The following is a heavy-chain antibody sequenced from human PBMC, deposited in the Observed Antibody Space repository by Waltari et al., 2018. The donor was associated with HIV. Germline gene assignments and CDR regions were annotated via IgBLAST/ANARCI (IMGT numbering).Heavy chain of an antibody. CDR3: GSGSRRGHSHGIDY. D-gene: IGHD5-18*01. J-gene: IGHJ4*02. V-gene: IGHV4-38-2*01. Sequence: QVQLHESGPGMVQPSETLSLTCAVSGYSLSSDYYWGWIRQPPGKGLEWIGSASRSGSTYYSPSLKSRVTISLDTSKNQFSLKLNSVAAADTAVYYCGSGSRRGHSHGIDYWGQGTLVTVSS. CDR1: GYSLSSDYY. CDR2: ASRSGST.